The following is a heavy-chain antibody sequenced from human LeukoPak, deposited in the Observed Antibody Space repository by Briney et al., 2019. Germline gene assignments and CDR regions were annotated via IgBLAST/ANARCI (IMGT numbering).Heavy chain of an antibody. Sequence: GGSLRLSCAASGFTFSSYSMNWVRQAPGKGLEWVSSISSSSSYIYYADSVKGRFTISRDNAKNSLYLQMNSLRAEDTAVYYCARYYYDSSGYLDAFDIWGQGTMVTVSS. CDR2: ISSSSSYI. D-gene: IGHD3-22*01. CDR3: ARYYYDSSGYLDAFDI. CDR1: GFTFSSYS. V-gene: IGHV3-21*01. J-gene: IGHJ3*02.